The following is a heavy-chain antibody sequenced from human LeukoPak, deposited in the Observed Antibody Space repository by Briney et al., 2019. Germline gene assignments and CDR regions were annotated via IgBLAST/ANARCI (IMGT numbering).Heavy chain of an antibody. J-gene: IGHJ4*02. CDR3: ARRGGYYYGSGSYSDY. Sequence: SETLSLNCTVSGGSISSSSYYWSWIRQPPGKGLEWIGEINHSGSTNYNPSLKSRVTISVDTSKNQFSLKLSSVTAADTAVYYCARRGGYYYGSGSYSDYWGQGTLVTVSS. CDR1: GGSISSSSYY. D-gene: IGHD3-10*01. CDR2: INHSGST. V-gene: IGHV4-39*07.